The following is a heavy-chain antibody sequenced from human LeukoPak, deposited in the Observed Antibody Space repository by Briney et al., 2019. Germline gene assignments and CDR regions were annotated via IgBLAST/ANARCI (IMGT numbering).Heavy chain of an antibody. Sequence: SETLSLTCTVSGGSISSYYWSWIRQPPGKGLEWIGYIYYSGSTNYNPSLKSRVTISVDTSKNQFSLKVSSVTAADTAVYYCARDFQGNFDYWGQGTLVTVSS. D-gene: IGHD2/OR15-2a*01. V-gene: IGHV4-59*01. CDR3: ARDFQGNFDY. J-gene: IGHJ4*02. CDR1: GGSISSYY. CDR2: IYYSGST.